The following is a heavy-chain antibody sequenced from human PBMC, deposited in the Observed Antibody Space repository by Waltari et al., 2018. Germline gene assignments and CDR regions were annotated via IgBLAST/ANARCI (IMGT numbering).Heavy chain of an antibody. CDR3: AKVAGYSYGDLIDY. D-gene: IGHD5-18*01. J-gene: IGHJ4*02. Sequence: QVQLVESGGGVVQPGRSLRLSCAASGFTFSSYGMHWVRQAPGKGLEWVAVIWYDGSNKYYADSVKGRFTISRDNSKNTLYLQMNSLRAEDTAVYYCAKVAGYSYGDLIDYWGQGTLVTVSS. CDR2: IWYDGSNK. V-gene: IGHV3-33*06. CDR1: GFTFSSYG.